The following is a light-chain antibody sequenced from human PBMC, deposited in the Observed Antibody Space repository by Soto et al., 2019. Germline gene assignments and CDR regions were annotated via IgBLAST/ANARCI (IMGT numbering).Light chain of an antibody. CDR2: DAS. V-gene: IGKV3-11*01. CDR3: KKRRNWPPP. CDR1: QSISNY. J-gene: IGKJ1*01. Sequence: EVVLTQSPATLSLSPGERGTLSCRASQSISNYLAWYQQKPGQAPRLLIFDASNKATGIPARFGGSGSGTDFPLTFSAQEPKDFVIYYCKKRRNWPPPLGKGTKVVIK.